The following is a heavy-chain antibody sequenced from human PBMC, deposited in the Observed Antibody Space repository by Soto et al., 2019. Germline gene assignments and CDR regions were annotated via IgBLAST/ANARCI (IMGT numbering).Heavy chain of an antibody. CDR1: GFTFSSYG. CDR3: AREYYYYYMDV. CDR2: IKQDGSEK. Sequence: PGGSLRLSCAASGFTFSSYGISWVRQAPGKGLEWVANIKQDGSEKYYVDSVKGRFTISRDNAKNSLYLQMNSLRAEDTAVYYCAREYYYYYMDVWGKGTTLTVSS. V-gene: IGHV3-7*01. J-gene: IGHJ6*03.